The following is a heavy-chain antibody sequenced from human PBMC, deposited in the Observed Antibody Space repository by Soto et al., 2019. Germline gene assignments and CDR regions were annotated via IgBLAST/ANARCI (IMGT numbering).Heavy chain of an antibody. CDR3: ARVHMVRGVIRRGYYYYMDV. V-gene: IGHV1-8*01. CDR1: GYTLTSYD. CDR2: MNPNSGNT. Sequence: ASVKVSCKASGYTLTSYDINWVRQATGQGLEWMGWMNPNSGNTGYAQKFQGRVTMTRNTSISTAYMELSSLRSEDTAVYYCARVHMVRGVIRRGYYYYMDVWGKGTTVTVAS. J-gene: IGHJ6*03. D-gene: IGHD3-10*01.